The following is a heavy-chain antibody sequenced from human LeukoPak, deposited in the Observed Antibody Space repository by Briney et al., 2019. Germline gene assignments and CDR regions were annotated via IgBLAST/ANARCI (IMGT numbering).Heavy chain of an antibody. Sequence: AASVRVSCKASGGTFSSYAISWVRQAPGQGLEWVGGIIPIFGTANYAQKFQGRVTITADKSTSTAYMELSSLRSEDTAVYYCAREVEMAGTGWFDPWGQGTLVTVSS. D-gene: IGHD5-24*01. CDR2: IIPIFGTA. J-gene: IGHJ5*02. CDR3: AREVEMAGTGWFDP. CDR1: GGTFSSYA. V-gene: IGHV1-69*06.